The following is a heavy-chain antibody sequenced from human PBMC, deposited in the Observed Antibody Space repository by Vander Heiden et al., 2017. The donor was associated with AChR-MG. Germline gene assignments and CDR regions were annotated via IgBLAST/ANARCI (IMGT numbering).Heavy chain of an antibody. D-gene: IGHD6-13*01. J-gene: IGHJ4*02. CDR2: ISISGRST. CDR1: GFIFSSYA. Sequence: EVHLLESGGGLVQPGGSLRLSCAASGFIFSSYAMGWVRQAPGKGLEWVSGISISGRSTYYADSVKGRFTISRDNSKNTLFLQMNSLRADDTAVFYCAKDHLGSSSWSLDYWGQGTLVTVSS. CDR3: AKDHLGSSSWSLDY. V-gene: IGHV3-23*01.